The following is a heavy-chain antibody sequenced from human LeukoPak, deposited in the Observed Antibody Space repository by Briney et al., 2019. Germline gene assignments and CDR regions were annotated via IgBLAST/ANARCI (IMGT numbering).Heavy chain of an antibody. CDR1: GFTFSSYA. D-gene: IGHD3-3*01. CDR3: AKDRYYDFWSGPPDFDY. Sequence: PGGSLRLFCAASGFTFSSYAMSWVRQAPGKGLEWVSAISGSGGSTYYADSVKGRFTISRDNSKNTLYLQMNSLRAEDTAVYYCAKDRYYDFWSGPPDFDYWGQGTLVTVSS. V-gene: IGHV3-23*01. J-gene: IGHJ4*02. CDR2: ISGSGGST.